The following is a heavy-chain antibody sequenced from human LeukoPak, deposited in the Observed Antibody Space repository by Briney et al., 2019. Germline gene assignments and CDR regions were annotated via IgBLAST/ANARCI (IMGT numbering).Heavy chain of an antibody. Sequence: GGSLRLSCAASGFTFSSYSMNWVRQAPGKGLEWVSSISSSSSYIYYADSVKGRFTISRDNAKNSLYLQMNSLRAEDTAVYYCARDLEAGWIQPRGWFDPWGQGTLVTVSS. CDR1: GFTFSSYS. V-gene: IGHV3-21*01. J-gene: IGHJ5*02. CDR3: ARDLEAGWIQPRGWFDP. CDR2: ISSSSSYI. D-gene: IGHD5-18*01.